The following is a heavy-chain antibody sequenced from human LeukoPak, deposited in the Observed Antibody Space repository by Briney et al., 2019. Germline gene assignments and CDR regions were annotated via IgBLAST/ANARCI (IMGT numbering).Heavy chain of an antibody. Sequence: PSETLSLTCTVSGGSISTYYWSWIRQPPGKGLEWIGYVYYSGSTNYNPSLMSRVTISVDTSENQFSLKLNSVTAADTAVYYCARAGELLEFSWYFDHWGQGTLVTVSS. V-gene: IGHV4-59*01. J-gene: IGHJ4*02. CDR1: GGSISTYY. CDR3: ARAGELLEFSWYFDH. CDR2: VYYSGST. D-gene: IGHD1-26*01.